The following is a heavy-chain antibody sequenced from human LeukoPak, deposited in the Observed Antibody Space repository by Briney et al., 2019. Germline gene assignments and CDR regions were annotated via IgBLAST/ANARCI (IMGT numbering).Heavy chain of an antibody. V-gene: IGHV2-5*02. CDR2: IYWDDDK. D-gene: IGHD1-14*01. CDR3: AHSPELSEPNWFDP. CDR1: GFSLSTSGVG. J-gene: IGHJ5*02. Sequence: SGPTLVKSTQTLTLTCTFSGFSLSTSGVGVGWIRQPPGKALEWLAVIYWDDDKRYSPSLKSRLTITKDTSNTQVVLTMTNMDPVDTATYYCAHSPELSEPNWFDPWGQGTLVTVSS.